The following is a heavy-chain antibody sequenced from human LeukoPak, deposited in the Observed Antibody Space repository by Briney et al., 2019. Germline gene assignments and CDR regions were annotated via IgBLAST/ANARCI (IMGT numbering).Heavy chain of an antibody. J-gene: IGHJ4*02. CDR3: ARRYCGSGGSCYFDY. V-gene: IGHV3-66*01. CDR2: IYSGGST. D-gene: IGHD2-15*01. CDR1: GFTVSSNY. Sequence: GGSLRLSCAASGFTVSSNYMSWVRQAPGKGLEWVSVIYSGGSTYYADSVKGRFTISRDNSKNTLYLQMNSLRAEDTAVYYCARRYCGSGGSCYFDYWGQGTLVTVSS.